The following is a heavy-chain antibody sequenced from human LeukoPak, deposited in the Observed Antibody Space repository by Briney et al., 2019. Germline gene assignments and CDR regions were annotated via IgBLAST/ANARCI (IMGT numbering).Heavy chain of an antibody. V-gene: IGHV3-23*01. D-gene: IGHD3-3*01. CDR1: GFTFSSYA. Sequence: GGSLRLSCAASGFTFSSYAMSWVRQAPGKGLEWVSAIRGSGGSTYYADSVKGRFTISRDNSKNTLYLQMNSLRAEDTAVYYCAKGGYDFWSGNHNWFDPWGQGTLVTVSS. J-gene: IGHJ5*02. CDR2: IRGSGGST. CDR3: AKGGYDFWSGNHNWFDP.